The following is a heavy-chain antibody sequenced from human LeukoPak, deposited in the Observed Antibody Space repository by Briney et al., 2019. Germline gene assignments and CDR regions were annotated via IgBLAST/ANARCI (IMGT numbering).Heavy chain of an antibody. D-gene: IGHD2-21*01. J-gene: IGHJ4*02. V-gene: IGHV3-23*01. CDR3: AKRGVVIRVILVGFHREAYYFDS. Sequence: GGSLRLSCAVSGITLSNYGMTWVRQAPGKGLEWVAGISGSGGSTNYADSVKGRFTISRDSPKNILFLQMNSLRAEDTAVYFCAKRGVVIRVILVGFHREAYYFDSWGQGALVTVSS. CDR1: GITLSNYG. CDR2: ISGSGGST.